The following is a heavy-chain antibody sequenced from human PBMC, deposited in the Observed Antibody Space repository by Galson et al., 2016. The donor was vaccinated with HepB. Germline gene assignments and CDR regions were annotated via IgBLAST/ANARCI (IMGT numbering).Heavy chain of an antibody. D-gene: IGHD3-9*01. Sequence: SLRLSCAASGFTFRTYAMIWVRQAPGKGLEWVSTISGNVYSTYYADSVKGRFTISRDNSKNTLSLQMNSLRADDTAVYYCAKVHDILSGFYKSYVDYWGQGTLVAVSA. CDR1: GFTFRTYA. CDR2: ISGNVYST. J-gene: IGHJ4*02. V-gene: IGHV3-23*01. CDR3: AKVHDILSGFYKSYVDY.